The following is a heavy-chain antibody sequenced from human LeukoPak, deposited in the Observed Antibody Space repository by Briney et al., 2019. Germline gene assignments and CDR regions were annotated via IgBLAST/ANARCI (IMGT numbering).Heavy chain of an antibody. J-gene: IGHJ3*02. CDR1: GYSISSGYY. Sequence: SETLSLTCTVSGYSISSGYYWGWIRQPPGKGLEWIGSIYHSGSTNYNPSLKSRVTMSVDTSKNQFSLKLSSVTAADTAVYYCARTFGGALLPAGDAFDIWGQGTVVTVSS. CDR2: IYHSGST. CDR3: ARTFGGALLPAGDAFDI. D-gene: IGHD1-26*01. V-gene: IGHV4-38-2*02.